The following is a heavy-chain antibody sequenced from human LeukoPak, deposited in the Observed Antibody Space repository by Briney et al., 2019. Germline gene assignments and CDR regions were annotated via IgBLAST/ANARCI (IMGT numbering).Heavy chain of an antibody. Sequence: ASVKVSCKASGHTFTGYYMHWVRQAPGQGLEWMGWINPNSGGTNYAQKFQGRVTMTRDTSISTAYMELCRLRSDDTAVYYCARDRTRTGYSSGWYHDYWGQGTLVTVSS. D-gene: IGHD6-19*01. V-gene: IGHV1-2*02. CDR3: ARDRTRTGYSSGWYHDY. CDR2: INPNSGGT. J-gene: IGHJ4*02. CDR1: GHTFTGYY.